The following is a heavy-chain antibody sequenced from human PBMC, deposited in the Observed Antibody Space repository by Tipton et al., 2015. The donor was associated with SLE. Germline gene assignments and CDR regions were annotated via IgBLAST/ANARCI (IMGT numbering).Heavy chain of an antibody. CDR3: ARGSSSWYNWFDP. J-gene: IGHJ5*02. V-gene: IGHV4-39*07. Sequence: TLSLTCTVSGGSISSDSYYWGWIRQPPGKGLEWIGSIYYSGSTYYNPSLKSRVTISVDTSKNQFSLKLSSVTAADTAVYYCARGSSSWYNWFDPWGQGTLVTVSS. CDR2: IYYSGST. CDR1: GGSISSDSYY. D-gene: IGHD6-13*01.